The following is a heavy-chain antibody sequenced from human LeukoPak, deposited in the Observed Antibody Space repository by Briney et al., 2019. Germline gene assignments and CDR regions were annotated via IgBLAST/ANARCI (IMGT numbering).Heavy chain of an antibody. Sequence: ASVEVSCKASGYTFTAHYMHWVRQAPGQGLEWMGWINPNTAVINYAPKFQGRVTMTRATSISTAYMELSSLTSDDTAVYYCARDDSFQFDSWGQGTLVTVSS. V-gene: IGHV1-2*02. CDR2: INPNTAVI. J-gene: IGHJ4*02. CDR3: ARDDSFQFDS. CDR1: GYTFTAHY. D-gene: IGHD5-18*01.